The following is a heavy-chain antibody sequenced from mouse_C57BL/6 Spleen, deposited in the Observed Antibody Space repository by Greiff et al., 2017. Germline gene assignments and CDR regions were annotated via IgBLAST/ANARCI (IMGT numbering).Heavy chain of an antibody. CDR3: ARSPYYYGIDYYAMDY. CDR1: AYTFTDYN. V-gene: IGHV1-22*01. J-gene: IGHJ4*01. Sequence: VQLQQSGPELVKPGASVKMSCKASAYTFTDYNMHWVKQSHGKSLEWIGYINPNNGGTSYNQKFKGKATLTVNKSSSTAYMELRSLTSEDSAVYYCARSPYYYGIDYYAMDYWGQGTSVTVSS. CDR2: INPNNGGT. D-gene: IGHD1-1*01.